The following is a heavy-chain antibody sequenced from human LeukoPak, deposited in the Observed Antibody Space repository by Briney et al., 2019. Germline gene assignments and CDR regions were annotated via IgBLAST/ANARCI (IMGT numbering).Heavy chain of an antibody. J-gene: IGHJ4*02. CDR3: ARRYCSGGSCYYFDY. CDR2: MYYSGST. D-gene: IGHD2-15*01. Sequence: SETLSLTCSVSGGSISSRSQYWGWIRQPPGKGLEWIGTMYYSGSTYYNPSLKSRVTISVDTSKNQFSQKLSSVTAADTAVYYCARRYCSGGSCYYFDYWGQGTLATVSS. V-gene: IGHV4-39*01. CDR1: GGSISSRSQY.